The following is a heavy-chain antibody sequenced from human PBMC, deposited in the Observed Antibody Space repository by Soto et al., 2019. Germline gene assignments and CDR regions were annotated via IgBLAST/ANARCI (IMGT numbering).Heavy chain of an antibody. D-gene: IGHD3-16*01. CDR3: AKALEPARLGEPNYYGMDV. Sequence: GGSLRLSCAASGFTFSSYAMSWVRQAPGKGLEWVSAISGSGGSTYYADSLKGRFTISRDNSKNTLYLQMNSLRAEDTAVYYCAKALEPARLGEPNYYGMDVWGQGTTVTVSS. V-gene: IGHV3-23*01. CDR2: ISGSGGST. CDR1: GFTFSSYA. J-gene: IGHJ6*02.